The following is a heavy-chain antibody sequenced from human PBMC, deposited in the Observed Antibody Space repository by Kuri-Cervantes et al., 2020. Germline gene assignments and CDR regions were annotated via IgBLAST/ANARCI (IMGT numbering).Heavy chain of an antibody. V-gene: IGHV4-59*08. CDR2: IYYSGST. Sequence: SETLSLTCTVSGGSISSYYWSWIRQPPGKGLEWIGYIYYSGSTYYNPSLKSRVTISVDTSKNQFSLKLSSVTAADTAVYYCARGGISGSYYLDAFDIWGQGTMVTVSS. CDR1: GGSISSYY. CDR3: ARGGISGSYYLDAFDI. J-gene: IGHJ3*02. D-gene: IGHD1-26*01.